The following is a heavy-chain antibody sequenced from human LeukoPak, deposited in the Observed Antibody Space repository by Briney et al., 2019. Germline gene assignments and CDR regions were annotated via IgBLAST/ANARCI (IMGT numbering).Heavy chain of an antibody. J-gene: IGHJ5*02. CDR3: ARALYYYDSSGYYRGLGWFDP. Sequence: ASVKVSCKASGYTFTGYYMHWVRQAPGQGLEWMGRINPNSGGTNYAQKLQGRVTMTTDTSTSTAYMELRSLRSDDTAVYYCARALYYYDSSGYYRGLGWFDPWGQGTLVTVSS. V-gene: IGHV1-2*06. D-gene: IGHD3-22*01. CDR1: GYTFTGYY. CDR2: INPNSGGT.